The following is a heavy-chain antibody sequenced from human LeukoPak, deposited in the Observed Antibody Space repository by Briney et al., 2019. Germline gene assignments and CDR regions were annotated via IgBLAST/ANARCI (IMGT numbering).Heavy chain of an antibody. Sequence: GGSLRLSCAASGFTFSDYYTSWIRQAPGKGLEWVSYISSRGSTIYYADSVKGRFTISRDNAKNSLYLQMNSLRAEDTAVYYCARDVTGDCWGQGTLVTVSS. CDR1: GFTFSDYY. V-gene: IGHV3-11*04. D-gene: IGHD7-27*01. J-gene: IGHJ4*02. CDR2: ISSRGSTI. CDR3: ARDVTGDC.